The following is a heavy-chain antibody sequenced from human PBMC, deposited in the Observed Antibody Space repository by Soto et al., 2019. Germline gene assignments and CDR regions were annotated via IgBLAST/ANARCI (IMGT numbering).Heavy chain of an antibody. J-gene: IGHJ6*02. V-gene: IGHV6-1*01. CDR3: ARDSSSWYKESYYYYGMDV. Sequence: SQTLSLTCAISGDSVSSNSAAWNWIRQSPSRGLEWLGRTYYRSKWYNDYAVSVKSRITINPDTSKNQFSLQLNSVTPEDTAVYYCARDSSSWYKESYYYYGMDVWGQGTTVTVSS. CDR2: TYYRSKWYN. D-gene: IGHD6-13*01. CDR1: GDSVSSNSAA.